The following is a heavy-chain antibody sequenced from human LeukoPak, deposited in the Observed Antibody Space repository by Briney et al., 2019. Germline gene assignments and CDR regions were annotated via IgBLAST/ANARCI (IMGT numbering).Heavy chain of an antibody. CDR2: IYYSGST. Sequence: SETLFLTCTVPGGSISSSSYYWGWIRQPPGKGLEWIGSIYYSGSTYYNPSLKSRVTISIDTSKNQFSLKLSSVTAADTAVYFCARVAAAGNYYFDYWGQGTLVTVSS. J-gene: IGHJ4*02. D-gene: IGHD6-13*01. CDR1: GGSISSSSYY. V-gene: IGHV4-39*07. CDR3: ARVAAAGNYYFDY.